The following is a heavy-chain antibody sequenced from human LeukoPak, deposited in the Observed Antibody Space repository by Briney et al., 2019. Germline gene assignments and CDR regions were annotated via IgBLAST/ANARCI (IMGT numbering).Heavy chain of an antibody. CDR1: GYSISSGYY. V-gene: IGHV4-38-2*02. CDR3: ARDDLSDAFDI. Sequence: PSETLSLTCTVSGYSISSGYYWGWIRQPPGKGLEWIGSIYHSGSTYYNPSLKSRVTISVDTSKNQFSLKLSSVTAADTAVYYCARDDLSDAFDIWGQGTMVTVSS. J-gene: IGHJ3*02. CDR2: IYHSGST.